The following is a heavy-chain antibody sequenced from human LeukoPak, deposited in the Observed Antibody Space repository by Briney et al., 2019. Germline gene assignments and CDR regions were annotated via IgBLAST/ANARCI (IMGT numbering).Heavy chain of an antibody. CDR2: MNPNSGNT. Sequence: ASVKVSCKASGYTFTSYDINWVRQAPGQGLEWMGWMNPNSGNTGYAQKFQGRVTMTRNTSISTAYMELSSLRSEDTAVYYCASVSDGDYAIDYWGQGTLVTVSS. CDR3: ASVSDGDYAIDY. D-gene: IGHD4-17*01. CDR1: GYTFTSYD. V-gene: IGHV1-8*01. J-gene: IGHJ4*02.